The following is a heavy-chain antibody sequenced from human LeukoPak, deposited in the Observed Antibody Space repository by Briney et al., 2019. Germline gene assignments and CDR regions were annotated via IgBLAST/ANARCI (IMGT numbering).Heavy chain of an antibody. CDR2: INHSGST. Sequence: PSETLSLTCAVHGGSFSVYCWSWVRQPPGKGLGWIGEINHSGSTNYNPSLKSRVTISVATSKNQFSLKLSSVTAADTAVYYCARHDFWSGSNLDYWGQGTLVTVSS. D-gene: IGHD3-3*01. CDR1: GGSFSVYC. J-gene: IGHJ4*02. V-gene: IGHV4-34*01. CDR3: ARHDFWSGSNLDY.